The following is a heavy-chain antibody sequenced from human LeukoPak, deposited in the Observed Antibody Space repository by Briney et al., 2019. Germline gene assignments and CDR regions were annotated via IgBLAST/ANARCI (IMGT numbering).Heavy chain of an antibody. D-gene: IGHD6-13*01. CDR3: AKSNGYRVYNWFDP. CDR2: VSGSGRST. V-gene: IGHV3-23*01. J-gene: IGHJ5*02. CDR1: GFSFSNYA. Sequence: GGSLRLSCAASGFSFSNYAMGWVRQAPGKGLEWVSSVSGSGRSTYYADSVKGRFTISRDNSTNTVYLQMSSLRAEDTAVYYCAKSNGYRVYNWFDPWGQGTLVTVSS.